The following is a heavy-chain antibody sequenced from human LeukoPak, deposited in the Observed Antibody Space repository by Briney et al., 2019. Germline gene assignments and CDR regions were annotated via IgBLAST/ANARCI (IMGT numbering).Heavy chain of an antibody. CDR2: INPNSGGT. V-gene: IGHV1-2*06. J-gene: IGHJ4*02. D-gene: IGHD6-19*01. CDR3: ARVAAYSSGWLNY. CDR1: GYTFTGYY. Sequence: ASVKVSCKASGYTFTGYYMHWVRQAPGQGLEWMGRINPNSGGTNYAQKFQGRVTMTRDTSISTAYMELSRLRPDDTAVSYCARVAAYSSGWLNYWGQGTLVTVSS.